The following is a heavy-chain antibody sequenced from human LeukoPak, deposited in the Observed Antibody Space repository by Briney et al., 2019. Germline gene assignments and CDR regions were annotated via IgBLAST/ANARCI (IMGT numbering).Heavy chain of an antibody. V-gene: IGHV3-48*01. Sequence: GGSLRLSCAVSGFTFSWYNMNWVRQAPGKGLEWLSYITRSSSTIYDADSVKGRFTISRDNSKNTLYLQMNSLRAEDTAVYYCAREHSGTYFSAFDPWGQGTLVTVFS. CDR2: ITRSSSTI. CDR1: GFTFSWYN. J-gene: IGHJ5*02. CDR3: AREHSGTYFSAFDP. D-gene: IGHD1-26*01.